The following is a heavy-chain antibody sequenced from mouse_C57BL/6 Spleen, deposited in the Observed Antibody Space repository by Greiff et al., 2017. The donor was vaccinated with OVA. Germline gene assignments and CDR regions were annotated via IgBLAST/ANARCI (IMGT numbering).Heavy chain of an antibody. CDR2: ISYDGSN. Sequence: EVQLVESGPGLVKPSQSLSLTCSVTGYSITSGYYWNWIRQFPGNKLEWMGYISYDGSNNYNPSLKNRISITRDTSKNQFFLKLNSVTTEDTATDYCAREEGYYSNYDAMDYWGQGTSVTVSS. V-gene: IGHV3-6*01. CDR1: GYSITSGYY. J-gene: IGHJ4*01. D-gene: IGHD2-5*01. CDR3: AREEGYYSNYDAMDY.